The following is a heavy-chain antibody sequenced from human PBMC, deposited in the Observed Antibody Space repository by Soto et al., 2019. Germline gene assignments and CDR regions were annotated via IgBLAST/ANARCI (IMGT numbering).Heavy chain of an antibody. Sequence: SVKVSCKASGGTFSSYAISWVRQAPGQGLEWMGGIIPIFGTANYAQKFQGRVTITADESTSTAYMALSSLRSEDTAVYYCARGKPGGSPSHYGMDVWGQGTTVTVSS. CDR3: ARGKPGGSPSHYGMDV. CDR1: GGTFSSYA. D-gene: IGHD2-15*01. J-gene: IGHJ6*02. V-gene: IGHV1-69*13. CDR2: IIPIFGTA.